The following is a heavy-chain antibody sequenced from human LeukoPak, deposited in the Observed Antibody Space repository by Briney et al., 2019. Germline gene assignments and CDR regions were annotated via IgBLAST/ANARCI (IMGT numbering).Heavy chain of an antibody. V-gene: IGHV3-48*03. CDR3: AGRDGYNTDY. J-gene: IGHJ4*02. CDR1: GFTFSSYE. CDR2: ISSSGSTI. Sequence: GGSLRVSCAASGFTFSSYEMNWVRQAPGKGLEWVSYISSSGSTIYYADSVKGRFTISRDNAKNSLYLQMNSLRAEDTAVYYCAGRDGYNTDYWGQGTLVTVSS. D-gene: IGHD5-24*01.